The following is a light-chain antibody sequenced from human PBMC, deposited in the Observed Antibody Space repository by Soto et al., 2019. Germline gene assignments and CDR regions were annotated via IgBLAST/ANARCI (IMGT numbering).Light chain of an antibody. Sequence: APLSCRASQSLSNTYLAWYQQKPGQAPRLLIYAVSSRATGIPDRFSGIEYETDFALGIRRLESGGSAVHYCQQYGRAPYSFGEGTKVDIK. V-gene: IGKV3-20*01. CDR3: QQYGRAPYS. CDR2: AVS. J-gene: IGKJ2*03. CDR1: QSLSNTY.